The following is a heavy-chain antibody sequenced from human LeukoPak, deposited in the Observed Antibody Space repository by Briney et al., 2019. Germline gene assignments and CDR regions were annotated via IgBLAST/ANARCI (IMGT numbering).Heavy chain of an antibody. V-gene: IGHV4-59*01. CDR1: GGSISSYY. J-gene: IGHJ4*02. CDR2: IHYSGST. CDR3: ARDSRDGYVDY. Sequence: SETLSLTCTVSGGSISSYYWSWIRQPPGKGLEWIGYIHYSGSTNYNPSLKSRVTISVDTSKNQFSLKLSSVTAADTAVYYCARDSRDGYVDYWGQGTLVTVSS. D-gene: IGHD5-24*01.